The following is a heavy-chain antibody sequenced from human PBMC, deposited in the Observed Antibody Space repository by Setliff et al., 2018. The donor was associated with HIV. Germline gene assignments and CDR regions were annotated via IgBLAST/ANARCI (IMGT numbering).Heavy chain of an antibody. Sequence: PSETLSLTCTVSGGSISSGSYYWTWIRQSAGKGLEWIGRIYTSGKTSYNPSLKSRVTISADTSKSQFSLKLSSVTAADTAVYYCARSSGYYSTVFYWGQGTRVTVSS. D-gene: IGHD3-22*01. CDR3: ARSSGYYSTVFY. V-gene: IGHV4-61*02. CDR2: IYTSGKT. J-gene: IGHJ4*02. CDR1: GGSISSGSYY.